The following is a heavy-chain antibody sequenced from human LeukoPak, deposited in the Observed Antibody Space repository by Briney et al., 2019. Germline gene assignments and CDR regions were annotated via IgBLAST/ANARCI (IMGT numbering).Heavy chain of an antibody. CDR1: GLTFSSYV. J-gene: IGHJ4*02. V-gene: IGHV3-23*01. CDR3: AKDRGYSYGYGPLDY. CDR2: ISGSGGRT. Sequence: GGSLRLSCAASGLTFSSYVMSWVRQAPGQGLEWVSSISGSGGRTYYADSVKGRFTISRDNSKNTLYLQMNSLRAEDTAVYYCAKDRGYSYGYGPLDYWGQGTLVTVSS. D-gene: IGHD5-18*01.